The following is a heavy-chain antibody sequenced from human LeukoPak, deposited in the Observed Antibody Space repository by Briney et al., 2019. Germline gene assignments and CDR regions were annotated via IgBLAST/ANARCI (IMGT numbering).Heavy chain of an antibody. J-gene: IGHJ1*01. CDR3: VKADYYDTSNYYYRYFQY. Sequence: GGSLRLSCSASGFTFSIYTMHWVRQAPGKGLEYVSAISSNGGITYYADSVKCRFTISRDNTKNTLYLQVSSLRAEETAVYYCVKADYYDTSNYYYRYFQYWGQGTLVTVSS. CDR1: GFTFSIYT. CDR2: ISSNGGIT. V-gene: IGHV3-64D*09. D-gene: IGHD3-22*01.